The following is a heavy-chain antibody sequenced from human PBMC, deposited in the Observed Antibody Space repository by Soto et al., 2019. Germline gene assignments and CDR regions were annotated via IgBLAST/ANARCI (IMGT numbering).Heavy chain of an antibody. CDR1: GGTFSTHA. CDR2: IIPMYGSR. D-gene: IGHD2-21*01. Sequence: QVQLVQSGAEVKKPGSSVRVSCKASGGTFSTHAISWVRQAPGRGPEWIGGIIPMYGSRKYAPNFQGRVTMIADASTNTASMELSSLRSEDTAVYYCARDPSVGYSVRIGYYGLDVWGQGTTVTVSS. V-gene: IGHV1-69*01. CDR3: ARDPSVGYSVRIGYYGLDV. J-gene: IGHJ6*02.